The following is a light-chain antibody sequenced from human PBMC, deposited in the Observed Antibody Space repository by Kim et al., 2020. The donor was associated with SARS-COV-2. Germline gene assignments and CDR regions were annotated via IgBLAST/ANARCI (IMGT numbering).Light chain of an antibody. V-gene: IGLV3-1*01. J-gene: IGLJ3*02. CDR3: QAWDSSTGV. CDR1: KLGDKY. CDR2: EDS. Sequence: SYELTQPPSVSVSPGQTASITCSGDKLGDKYVCWYQQKPGQSPVRVIYEDSRRPSGIPERFLGSNSGNTATLTISGTQAMDEDDYYCQAWDSSTGVFGGGTQLTVL.